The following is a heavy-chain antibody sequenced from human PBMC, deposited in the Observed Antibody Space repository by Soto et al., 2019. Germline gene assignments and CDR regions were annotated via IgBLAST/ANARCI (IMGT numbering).Heavy chain of an antibody. D-gene: IGHD1-26*01. V-gene: IGHV3-33*01. CDR3: ARAVGATNGWFDP. CDR1: GFTFSSYG. J-gene: IGHJ5*02. Sequence: GGSLRLSCAASGFTFSSYGMHWVRQAPGKGLEWVAVIWYDGSNKYYADSVKGRFTISRDNSKNTLYLQMNSLRAEDTAVYYCARAVGATNGWFDPWGQGTLVTVSS. CDR2: IWYDGSNK.